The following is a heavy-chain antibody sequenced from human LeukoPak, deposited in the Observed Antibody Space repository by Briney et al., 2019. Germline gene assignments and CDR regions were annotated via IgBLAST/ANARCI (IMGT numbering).Heavy chain of an antibody. J-gene: IGHJ6*02. D-gene: IGHD3-10*01. V-gene: IGHV3-73*01. CDR2: IRSKANSYAT. Sequence: PGGSLRLSCAASGFTFSGSAMHWVRQASGKGLEWVGRIRSKANSYATAYAASVKGRFTISRDDSKNTAYLQMNSLKTEDTAVYYCRLPYYYGSGSSYGVDVWGQGTTVTVSS. CDR1: GFTFSGSA. CDR3: RLPYYYGSGSSYGVDV.